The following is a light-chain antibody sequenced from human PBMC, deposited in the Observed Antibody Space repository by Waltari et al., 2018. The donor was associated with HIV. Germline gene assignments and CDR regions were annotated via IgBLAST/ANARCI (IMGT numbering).Light chain of an antibody. J-gene: IGLJ3*02. CDR2: KDN. V-gene: IGLV3-25*03. CDR3: QSADSSGTLWV. Sequence: SYELTQPPSVSVSPGQTARITCSGDALPKQYASWYQQKPGQAPVLVIYKDNERPSAIPERFSGSSSGTTVTLTISGVQAEDEAGYYCQSADSSGTLWVFGGGTKLTVL. CDR1: ALPKQY.